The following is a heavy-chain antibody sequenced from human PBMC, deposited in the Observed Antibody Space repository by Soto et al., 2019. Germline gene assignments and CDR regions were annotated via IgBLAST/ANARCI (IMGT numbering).Heavy chain of an antibody. V-gene: IGHV3-53*01. CDR1: GFTVSSNY. D-gene: IGHD3-3*01. CDR3: ARGITIFGVVTGLDY. Sequence: EVQLVESGGGLIQPGGSLRLSCAASGFTVSSNYMSWVRQAPGKGLEWVSVIYSGGSTYYADSVKGRFTISRDNSKNTLYLQMNSLRAEDTAVYYCARGITIFGVVTGLDYWGQGTLATVSS. J-gene: IGHJ4*02. CDR2: IYSGGST.